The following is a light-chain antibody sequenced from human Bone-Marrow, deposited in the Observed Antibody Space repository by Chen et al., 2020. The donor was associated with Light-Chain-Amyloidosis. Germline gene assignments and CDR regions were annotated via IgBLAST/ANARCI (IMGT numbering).Light chain of an antibody. CDR3: QQYGTSPLT. V-gene: IGKV3-20*01. Sequence: EIVLTQSPGTLSLSPGEGANLSCRASQTISSNYLTWYQQKFGQAPRLLIYGSSSRATGIPDRFTGRGSGTDFTLTLNRLEPECFAMYYCQQYGTSPLTFGGGTKVGIK. CDR2: GSS. CDR1: QTISSNY. J-gene: IGKJ4*01.